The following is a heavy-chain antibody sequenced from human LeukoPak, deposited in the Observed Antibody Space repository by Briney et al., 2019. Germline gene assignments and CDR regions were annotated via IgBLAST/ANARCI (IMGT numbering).Heavy chain of an antibody. V-gene: IGHV4-34*01. J-gene: IGHJ1*01. CDR1: GGSFSGYY. D-gene: IGHD5-24*01. CDR3: ARKRMATITPFQH. CDR2: INHSGST. Sequence: SETLSLTCAVYGGSFSGYYWSWIRQPPGKGLEWIGEINHSGSTNYNPSLKSRVTISVDTSKNQFSLKLSSVTAADTAVYYCARKRMATITPFQHWGQGTLVTVSS.